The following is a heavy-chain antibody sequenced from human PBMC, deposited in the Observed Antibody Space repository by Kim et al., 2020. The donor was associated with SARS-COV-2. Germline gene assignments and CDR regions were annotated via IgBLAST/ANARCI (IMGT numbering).Heavy chain of an antibody. V-gene: IGHV3-23*01. D-gene: IGHD2-15*01. CDR1: GFTFGRSA. CDR2: INVSGDRT. Sequence: GGSLRLSCTASGFTFGRSAMSWVRQAPGKGLEWVSLINVSGDRTFIAESVQGRFTISSDISKKTLYLQMNSLRAEDTAIYYCAKDAKLISGVDHFDYWG. J-gene: IGHJ4*01. CDR3: AKDAKLISGVDHFDY.